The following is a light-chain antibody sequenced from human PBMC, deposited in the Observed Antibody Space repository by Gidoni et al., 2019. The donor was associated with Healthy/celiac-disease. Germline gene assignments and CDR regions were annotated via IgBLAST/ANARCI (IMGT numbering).Light chain of an antibody. CDR2: DVS. V-gene: IGLV2-11*01. CDR3: CSYAGSYTLYV. J-gene: IGLJ1*01. CDR1: SSDVGGYNY. Sequence: QSALTQPRSVSGSPGQSVTISCPGTSSDVGGYNYVSWYQQHPGKAPKLMIYDVSKRPSGVPDRFSGSKSGNTASLTISGLQAEDEADYYSCSYAGSYTLYVFGTGTKVTVL.